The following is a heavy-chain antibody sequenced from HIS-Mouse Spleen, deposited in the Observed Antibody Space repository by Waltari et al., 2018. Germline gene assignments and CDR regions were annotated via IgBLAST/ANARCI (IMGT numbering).Heavy chain of an antibody. CDR1: GGSFSGYY. V-gene: IGHV4-34*01. Sequence: QVQLQQWGAGLLKPSETLSLTCAVYGGSFSGYYWSWIRQPPGKGLEGIGEINHSGRTNYNPSLRSRVTISVDTSKNQFSLKLSSVTAADTAVYYCARMGPASGSYGDYWGQGTLVTVSS. J-gene: IGHJ4*02. CDR3: ARMGPASGSYGDY. CDR2: INHSGRT. D-gene: IGHD1-26*01.